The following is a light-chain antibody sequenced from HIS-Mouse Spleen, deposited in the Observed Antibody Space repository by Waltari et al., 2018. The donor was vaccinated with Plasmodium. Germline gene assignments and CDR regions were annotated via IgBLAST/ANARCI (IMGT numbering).Light chain of an antibody. CDR1: QGIRND. V-gene: IGKV1-6*01. Sequence: AIQMTQSHSSLSASVGARVTITCRASQGIRNDLGWYQQKPGKAPKLLIYTASSLQSGVPSRFSGSGSGTDFTLTISSLQPEDFATYYCLQDYNYPYTFGQGTKLEIK. J-gene: IGKJ2*01. CDR2: TAS. CDR3: LQDYNYPYT.